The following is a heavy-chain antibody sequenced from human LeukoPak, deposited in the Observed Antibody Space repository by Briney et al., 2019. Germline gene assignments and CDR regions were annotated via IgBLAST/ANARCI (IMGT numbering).Heavy chain of an antibody. D-gene: IGHD3-10*01. V-gene: IGHV3-48*03. CDR1: GFTFSSYE. CDR3: ARDRYYGSGSYDY. CDR2: ISSSGSTI. Sequence: GGSLRLSCAASGFTFSSYEMNWVRQAPGKGLEWVSYISSSGSTIYCADSVKGRFTISRDNAKNSLYLQMNSLRAEDTAVYYCARDRYYGSGSYDYWGQGTLVTVSS. J-gene: IGHJ4*02.